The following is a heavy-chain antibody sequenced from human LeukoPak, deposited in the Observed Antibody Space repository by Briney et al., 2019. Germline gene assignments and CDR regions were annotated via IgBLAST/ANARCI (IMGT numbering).Heavy chain of an antibody. CDR2: IKEDGSEK. Sequence: GGSLRLSCAASGITFSNYWMSWVRQAPGKGLEWVANIKEDGSEKYYVDSVKGRFTISRDNAKNSVYLQMNSLRAEDTAVYYCARDRSGSASWPQIRAFYYMDVWGKGTTVTISS. CDR1: GITFSNYW. D-gene: IGHD2-2*01. V-gene: IGHV3-7*01. CDR3: ARDRSGSASWPQIRAFYYMDV. J-gene: IGHJ6*03.